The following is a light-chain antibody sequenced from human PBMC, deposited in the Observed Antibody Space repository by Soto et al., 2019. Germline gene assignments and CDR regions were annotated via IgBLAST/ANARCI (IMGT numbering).Light chain of an antibody. CDR1: QSISSY. J-gene: IGKJ4*01. V-gene: IGKV1-39*01. CDR3: QQANSFPPGT. CDR2: AAS. Sequence: DIQMTQSPSSLSASVGDRVTISCRASQSISSYLNWYQQKPGKAPKLLIYAASSLQSGVPSRFSGSGSGTDFTLTISSLQPEDFATYYCQQANSFPPGTFGGGTKVDIK.